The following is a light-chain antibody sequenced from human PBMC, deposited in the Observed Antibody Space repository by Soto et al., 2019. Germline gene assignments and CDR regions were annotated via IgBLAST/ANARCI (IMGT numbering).Light chain of an antibody. CDR3: QQYGNPPQT. J-gene: IGKJ1*01. CDR1: QTVLSSY. V-gene: IGKV3-20*01. Sequence: EIVLTQSPGTLSVSPGEPVTLSCRASQTVLSSYVAWYQQKPGQAPRLLIYGASSRATGIPDRFSGSGSGTDFTLTIKRLEPEDFAVYYCQQYGNPPQTFGQGTKVETK. CDR2: GAS.